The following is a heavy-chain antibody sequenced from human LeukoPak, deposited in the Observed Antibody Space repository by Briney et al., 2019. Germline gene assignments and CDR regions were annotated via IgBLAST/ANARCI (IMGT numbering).Heavy chain of an antibody. D-gene: IGHD3-22*01. CDR2: ISSSGSTI. Sequence: GGSLRLSCAASGFTFSSYEMNWGRQAPGKGLEWVSYISSSGSTIYYADSVKGRFTISRDNAKNSLYLQMNSLRAEDTAVYYCAREEITMIVVIITTHYGMDVWGQGTTVTVSS. CDR3: AREEITMIVVIITTHYGMDV. J-gene: IGHJ6*02. CDR1: GFTFSSYE. V-gene: IGHV3-48*03.